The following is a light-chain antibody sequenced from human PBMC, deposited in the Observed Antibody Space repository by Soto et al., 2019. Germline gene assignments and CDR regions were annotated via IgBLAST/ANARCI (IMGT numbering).Light chain of an antibody. CDR2: DVS. CDR1: SSDVGGYNY. Sequence: QSVLTQPASVSGSPGQSVTISCTGPSSDVGGYNYVSWYQQHPGKAPKLMIYDVSNRPSGVSNRFSGSKSGNTASLTISGLQAEDEADYYCSSYTSSSTYVFGNGTKVTVL. V-gene: IGLV2-14*01. J-gene: IGLJ1*01. CDR3: SSYTSSSTYV.